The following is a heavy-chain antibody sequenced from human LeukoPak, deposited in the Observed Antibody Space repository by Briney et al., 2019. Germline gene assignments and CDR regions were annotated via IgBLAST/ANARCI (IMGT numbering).Heavy chain of an antibody. Sequence: KPSETLSLTCTVSGGSISSYYWSWIRQPPGKGLEWIGYIYYSGSTNYNPSLKSRVTISVDTSKNQFSLKLSSVTAADTAVNYCARVLYYYDSSGYYYDAFDIWGQGTMVTVSS. D-gene: IGHD3-22*01. V-gene: IGHV4-59*01. J-gene: IGHJ3*02. CDR2: IYYSGST. CDR1: GGSISSYY. CDR3: ARVLYYYDSSGYYYDAFDI.